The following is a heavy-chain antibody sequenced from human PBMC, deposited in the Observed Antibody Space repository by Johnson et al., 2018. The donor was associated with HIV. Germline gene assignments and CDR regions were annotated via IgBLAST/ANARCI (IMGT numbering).Heavy chain of an antibody. CDR1: GFTFSDYY. Sequence: VQLVESGGGLVKPGGSLRLSCAASGFTFSDYYMSWIRQAPGKGLEWVSYISSSGSTIYYADSVKGRFTISRDNAKNTLYLQMNSLRAEDTAVYYCVKEVVGAEDVFDIWGQGTMVTVSS. CDR3: VKEVVGAEDVFDI. D-gene: IGHD1-26*01. J-gene: IGHJ3*02. V-gene: IGHV3-11*04. CDR2: ISSSGSTI.